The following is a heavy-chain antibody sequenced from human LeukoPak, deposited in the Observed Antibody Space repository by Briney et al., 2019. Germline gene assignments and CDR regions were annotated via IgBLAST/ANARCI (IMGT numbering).Heavy chain of an antibody. Sequence: GASVTLSCKASGYTFTSYDINWVRQATGQGLEWMGWMNPNSGNTCYAQKFQGRVTMTRNTSISTAYMELSSLRSEDTAVYYCARRYYYDSSGYSFDYWGQGTLVTVP. CDR3: ARRYYYDSSGYSFDY. D-gene: IGHD3-22*01. CDR1: GYTFTSYD. J-gene: IGHJ4*02. V-gene: IGHV1-8*01. CDR2: MNPNSGNT.